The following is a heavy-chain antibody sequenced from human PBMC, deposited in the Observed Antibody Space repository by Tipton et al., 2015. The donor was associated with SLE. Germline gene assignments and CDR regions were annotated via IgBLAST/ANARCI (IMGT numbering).Heavy chain of an antibody. CDR3: ARAASGCSSTSCPFDY. CDR2: IYYSGST. Sequence: LRLSCAVYGGSFSGYYWSWIRQHPGKGLEWIGYIYYSGSTYYNPSLKSRVTISVDTSKNQFSLKLSSVTAADTAVYYCARAASGCSSTSCPFDYWDQGTLVTVSS. V-gene: IGHV4-31*11. D-gene: IGHD2-2*01. CDR1: GGSFSGYY. J-gene: IGHJ4*02.